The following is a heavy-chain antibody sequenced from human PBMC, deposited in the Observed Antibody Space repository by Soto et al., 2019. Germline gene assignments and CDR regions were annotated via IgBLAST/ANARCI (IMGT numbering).Heavy chain of an antibody. CDR3: ARAHCSGGSCYSVQNWFDP. J-gene: IGHJ5*02. CDR2: MYHSGST. D-gene: IGHD2-15*01. Sequence: QVQLQESGPGLVNPSGTLSLTCAVSGGSISSSNWWSWVRQPPGKGLEWIGEMYHSGSTNHNPSLKSRVTISVDKAKNNFSLKLSSVTAADTAVYYCARAHCSGGSCYSVQNWFDPWGQVTLVTVSS. V-gene: IGHV4-4*02. CDR1: GGSISSSNW.